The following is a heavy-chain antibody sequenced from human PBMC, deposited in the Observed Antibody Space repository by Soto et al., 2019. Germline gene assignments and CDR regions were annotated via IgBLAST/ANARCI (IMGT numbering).Heavy chain of an antibody. J-gene: IGHJ5*02. CDR2: ISAYNGNT. D-gene: IGHD2-8*01. V-gene: IGHV1-18*01. Sequence: ASVKVSCKASGYTFTSYGISWVRQAPGQGLEWMGWISAYNGNTNYAQKLQGRVTMTTDTSTSTAYMELRSLRSVDTAVYYCARDPTCTNGVCFNWFDPWGQGTLVTVSS. CDR1: GYTFTSYG. CDR3: ARDPTCTNGVCFNWFDP.